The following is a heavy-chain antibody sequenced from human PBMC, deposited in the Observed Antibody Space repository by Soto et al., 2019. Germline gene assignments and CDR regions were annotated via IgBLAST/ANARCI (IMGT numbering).Heavy chain of an antibody. CDR2: ISAYNGNT. CDR1: GYTFTSYG. D-gene: IGHD3-3*01. CDR3: ARDNRRITIFGVVIPTSAN. Sequence: QVQLVQSGAEVKKPGASVKVSCKASGYTFTSYGISWVRQAPGQGLEWMEWISAYNGNTNYSQKHQGRVTMTTDTSTSTADVALRSLVSDDTAVYYCARDNRRITIFGVVIPTSANWGQGTLVTVSS. V-gene: IGHV1-18*01. J-gene: IGHJ4*02.